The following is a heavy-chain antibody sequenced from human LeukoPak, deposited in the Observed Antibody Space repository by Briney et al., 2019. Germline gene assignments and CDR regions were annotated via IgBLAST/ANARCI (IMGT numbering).Heavy chain of an antibody. V-gene: IGHV3-30*02. CDR1: GFTFSSYG. CDR3: AKFDSGSYGRGGRWRHAFDI. D-gene: IGHD1-26*01. J-gene: IGHJ3*02. CDR2: IRYDGSNK. Sequence: GGSLRLSCAASGFTFSSYGMHWVRQAPGKGLEWVAFIRYDGSNKYYADSVKGRFTISRDNSKNTLYLQMNSLRAEDTAVYYCAKFDSGSYGRGGRWRHAFDIWGQGTMVTVSS.